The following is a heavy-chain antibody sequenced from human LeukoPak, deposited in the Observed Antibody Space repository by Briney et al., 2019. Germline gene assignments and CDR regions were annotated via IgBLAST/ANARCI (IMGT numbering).Heavy chain of an antibody. V-gene: IGHV3-21*01. CDR1: GFTFSSYS. D-gene: IGHD6-13*01. CDR3: ARDLAAAGTPIFDY. CDR2: VSTGSNYI. Sequence: PGGSLRLSCTASGFTFSSYSLNWVRQAPGKGLEWVSSVSTGSNYIYYADSVKGRFTISRDNDKNSLYLQMNSLRVEDTAVYYCARDLAAAGTPIFDYWGQGTLVTVSS. J-gene: IGHJ4*02.